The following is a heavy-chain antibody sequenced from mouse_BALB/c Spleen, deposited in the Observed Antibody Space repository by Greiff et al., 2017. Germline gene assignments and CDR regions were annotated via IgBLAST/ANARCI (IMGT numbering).Heavy chain of an antibody. CDR1: GFTFSDYY. Sequence: EVQRVESGGGLVKPGGSLKLSCAASGFTFSDYYMYWVRQTPEKRLEWVATISDGGSYTYYPDSVKGRFTISRDNAKNNLYLQMSSLKSEDTAMYYCARDLDDYDGFYAMDYWGQGTSVTVSS. V-gene: IGHV5-4*02. D-gene: IGHD2-4*01. CDR2: ISDGGSYT. CDR3: ARDLDDYDGFYAMDY. J-gene: IGHJ4*01.